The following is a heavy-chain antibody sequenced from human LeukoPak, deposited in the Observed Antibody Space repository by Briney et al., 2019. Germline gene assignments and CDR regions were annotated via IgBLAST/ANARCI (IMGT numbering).Heavy chain of an antibody. CDR3: ARGRRTSTAFDI. J-gene: IGHJ3*02. D-gene: IGHD2-2*01. CDR1: GGSFSGYY. V-gene: IGHV4-34*01. Sequence: SETLSLTCAVYGGSFSGYYWSWIRQPPGKGLEWIGEINHSGSTNYNPSLKSRVTISVDTSKNQFSLKPSSVTAADTAVYYCARGRRTSTAFDIWGQGTMVTVSS. CDR2: INHSGST.